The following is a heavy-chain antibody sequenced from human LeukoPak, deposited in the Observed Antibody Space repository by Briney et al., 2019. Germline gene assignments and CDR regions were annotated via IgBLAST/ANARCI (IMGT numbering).Heavy chain of an antibody. Sequence: GGSLRLSCAASGFTLRSNYMSWVRQAPGKGLEWVSVIYSGGSTYSADSVKGRFTISRDTSRNTLYLQMNSLRAEDTAVYYCARDGGAPGSYSTSSCGQGTLVTVSS. V-gene: IGHV3-66*01. CDR3: ARDGGAPGSYSTSS. D-gene: IGHD1-26*01. CDR1: GFTLRSNY. J-gene: IGHJ5*02. CDR2: IYSGGST.